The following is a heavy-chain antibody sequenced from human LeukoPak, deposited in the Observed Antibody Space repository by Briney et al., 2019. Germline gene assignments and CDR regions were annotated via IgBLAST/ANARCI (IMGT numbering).Heavy chain of an antibody. D-gene: IGHD3-22*01. CDR2: ISAYNGNT. J-gene: IGHJ4*02. V-gene: IGHV1-18*01. CDR1: GYTFTSYG. Sequence: ASVKVSCKASGYTFTSYGISWVRQAPGQGLEWMGWISAYNGNTNYAQKLQGRVTMTTDTSTSTAYMELRSLRSDDTAVYYCARDYSREGDSSGYYYGLRDYWGQGTLVTVSS. CDR3: ARDYSREGDSSGYYYGLRDY.